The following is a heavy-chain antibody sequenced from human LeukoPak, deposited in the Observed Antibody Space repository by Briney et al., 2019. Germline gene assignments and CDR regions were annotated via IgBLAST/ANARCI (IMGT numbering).Heavy chain of an antibody. CDR3: ARGGGGAKAFYFDY. CDR1: GESFSGNF. CDR2: IDNNGIT. Sequence: SETLSLTCAVSGESFSGNFWTWIRQPPGKGLEWIGEIDNNGITNYNPSLKGRVTMSVDTTRKRFSLRLTSESAADTGVYYCARGGGGAKAFYFDYWGQGSLVTVSS. D-gene: IGHD1-26*01. J-gene: IGHJ4*02. V-gene: IGHV4-34*01.